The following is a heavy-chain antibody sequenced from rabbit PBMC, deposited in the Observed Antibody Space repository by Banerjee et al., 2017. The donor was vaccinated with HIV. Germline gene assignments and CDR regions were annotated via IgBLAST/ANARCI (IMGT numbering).Heavy chain of an antibody. Sequence: QSLEESGGDLVKPGASLTLTCTASGFSFSNRYVMCWVRQAPGKGLEWIGYVYTGSGVTWYADWVNGRFTISKASSTTVTLKLNSLTAADTATYFCARGHAGSSWGLDLWGPGTLVTVS. CDR3: ARGHAGSSWGLDL. D-gene: IGHD8-1*01. V-gene: IGHV1S40*01. CDR2: VYTGSGVT. J-gene: IGHJ6*01. CDR1: GFSFSNRYV.